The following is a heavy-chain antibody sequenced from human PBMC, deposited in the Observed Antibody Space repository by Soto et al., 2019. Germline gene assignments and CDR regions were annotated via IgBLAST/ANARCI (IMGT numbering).Heavy chain of an antibody. J-gene: IGHJ6*02. CDR1: GYSFNTYA. CDR2: INAGNVNT. V-gene: IGHV1-3*01. CDR3: ARDMVQRLVIMSYYYAMDA. Sequence: QVQLVQSGAEVKKPGASVKVSCKAAGYSFNTYAMHWVRQAPGQRLEWLACINAGNVNTKYSQKFQGRLTVTRDTSVSTANMEMRSLTYEDTAVYYCARDMVQRLVIMSYYYAMDACGQGNTVTVS. D-gene: IGHD3-16*01.